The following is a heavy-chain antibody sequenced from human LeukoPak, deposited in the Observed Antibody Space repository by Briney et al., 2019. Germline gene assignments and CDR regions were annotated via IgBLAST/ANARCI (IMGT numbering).Heavy chain of an antibody. V-gene: IGHV3-33*01. Sequence: GGSLRLSCAASGFTFSKYGMHWVRQAPGKGLEWLAFIWHDGTNKYYADSVKGRSTISRDFSKDTLYLQMNSLTAEDTAVYYCARDGPEKLTLVRGVVGLFDIRGQGTMVTVSS. CDR3: ARDGPEKLTLVRGVVGLFDI. J-gene: IGHJ3*02. D-gene: IGHD3-10*01. CDR1: GFTFSKYG. CDR2: IWHDGTNK.